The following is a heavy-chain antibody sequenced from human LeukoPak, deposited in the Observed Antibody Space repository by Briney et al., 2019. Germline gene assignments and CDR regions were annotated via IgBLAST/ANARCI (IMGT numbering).Heavy chain of an antibody. CDR2: IYPGDSDT. CDR3: ARLHQRSTVTKLGFDY. Sequence: GESLKISCKGSGYRFTSYWLGWVRQMPGKGLEWMGIIYPGDSDTRYSPSFQGQVTISADKSISTAYLQWSSLKASDTAMYYCARLHQRSTVTKLGFDYWGQGTLVTVSS. J-gene: IGHJ4*02. CDR1: GYRFTSYW. V-gene: IGHV5-51*01. D-gene: IGHD4-17*01.